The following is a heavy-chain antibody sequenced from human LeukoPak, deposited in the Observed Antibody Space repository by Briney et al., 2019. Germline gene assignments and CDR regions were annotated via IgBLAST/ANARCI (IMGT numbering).Heavy chain of an antibody. CDR2: ISGSGGST. V-gene: IGHV3-23*01. Sequence: GGSLRLSCAASGFTFSSDAMSWVRQAPGKGLEWVSAISGSGGSTYYADSVKGRFTISRDNSKNTLYLQMNSLRAEDTAVYYCARVATPNYYYYYMDVWGKGTTVTVSS. CDR1: GFTFSSDA. CDR3: ARVATPNYYYYYMDV. J-gene: IGHJ6*03. D-gene: IGHD5-12*01.